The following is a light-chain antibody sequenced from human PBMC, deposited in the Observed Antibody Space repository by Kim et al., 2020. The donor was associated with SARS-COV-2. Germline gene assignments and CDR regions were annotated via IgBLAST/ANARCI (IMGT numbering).Light chain of an antibody. V-gene: IGLV3-1*01. Sequence: ESTGQTASITCAGDKLGDKYACWYQQEPGQSPVLVIYQDSKRPSGIPERFSGSNSGNTATLTISGTQALDEADYYCQAWDSSTVVFGGGTQLTVL. CDR2: QDS. J-gene: IGLJ2*01. CDR1: KLGDKY. CDR3: QAWDSSTVV.